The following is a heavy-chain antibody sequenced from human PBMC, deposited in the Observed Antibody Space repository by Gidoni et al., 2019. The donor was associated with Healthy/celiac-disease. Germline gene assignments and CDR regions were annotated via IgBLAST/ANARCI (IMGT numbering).Heavy chain of an antibody. CDR1: GFTFSSYA. CDR3: ARGGDYDAFDI. Sequence: QVQLVESGGGVVQPGRSLRPSCAAAGFTFSSYAMHWVRQAPGKGLEGVAVISYDGSNKYYADSVKGRFTISRDNSKNTLYLQMNSLRAEDTAVYYCARGGDYDAFDIWGQGTMVTVSS. D-gene: IGHD5-12*01. V-gene: IGHV3-30-3*01. J-gene: IGHJ3*02. CDR2: ISYDGSNK.